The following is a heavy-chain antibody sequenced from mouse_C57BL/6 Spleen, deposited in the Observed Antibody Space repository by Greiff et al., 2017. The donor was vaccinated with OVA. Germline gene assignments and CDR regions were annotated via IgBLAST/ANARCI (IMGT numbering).Heavy chain of an antibody. Sequence: EVQGVESGGDLVKPGGSLKLSCAASGFTLSSYGMSWVRQTPDKRLEWVATISSGGSYTYYPDSVKGRFTISRDNAKNTLYLQMSSLKSEDTAMYYCARHDGSSYGYFDVWGTGTTVTVSS. CDR1: GFTLSSYG. CDR3: ARHDGSSYGYFDV. V-gene: IGHV5-6*01. D-gene: IGHD1-1*01. CDR2: ISSGGSYT. J-gene: IGHJ1*03.